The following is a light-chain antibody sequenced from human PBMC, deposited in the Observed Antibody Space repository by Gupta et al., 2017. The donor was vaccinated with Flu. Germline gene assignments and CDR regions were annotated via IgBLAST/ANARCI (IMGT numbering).Light chain of an antibody. V-gene: IGKV4-1*01. CDR1: LSGVDSYNNKHS. J-gene: IGKJ1*01. Sequence: SLGGWATINCKSILSGVDSYNNKHSLAWYQQKPGQPPKLLIYWASTRKYGVPDSFSGSGSGTDFTLTISSRQAEDVAVYHCQQEDSIPWTFGQGTKVEIK. CDR3: QQEDSIPWT. CDR2: WAS.